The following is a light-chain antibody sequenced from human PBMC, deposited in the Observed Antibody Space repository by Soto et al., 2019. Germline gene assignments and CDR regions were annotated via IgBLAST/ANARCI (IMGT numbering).Light chain of an antibody. V-gene: IGLV1-47*01. J-gene: IGLJ3*02. CDR1: SSNIGSTY. CDR2: RNN. Sequence: QSVLTQPPSASGTPGQRVTISCSGSSSNIGSTYVYWYQQLPGTAPKLLIYRNNQRPSGVPDRFSGSKSGTSASLAISGLRSEDAADYYCAAWDDSLSGNWVFGGGTKVTVL. CDR3: AAWDDSLSGNWV.